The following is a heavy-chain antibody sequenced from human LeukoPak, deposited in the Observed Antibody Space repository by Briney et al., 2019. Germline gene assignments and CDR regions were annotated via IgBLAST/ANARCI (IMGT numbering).Heavy chain of an antibody. CDR3: AREIIGGFNPGAY. J-gene: IGHJ4*02. D-gene: IGHD3-16*02. CDR1: LDSTTSNF. V-gene: IGHV4-4*02. CDR2: IHRSGST. Sequence: SETLSLTCTVSLDSTTSNFWSWVRQPPGKGLEWIGEIHRSGSTNYNPSLQRRVTISIDRPKNQIALELSSVTAADTVVYYCAREIIGGFNPGAYWGQGTLVTVSS.